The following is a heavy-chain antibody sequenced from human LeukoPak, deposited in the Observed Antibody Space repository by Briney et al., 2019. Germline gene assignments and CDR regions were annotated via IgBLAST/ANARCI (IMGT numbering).Heavy chain of an antibody. CDR2: IRSKANSYAT. Sequence: GGSLRLSCAASGFTFSGSAMHWVRQASGKGLEWVGRIRSKANSYATAYAASVKGRFTISRDDSKNTAYLQMNSLKTEDTAVYYCTRRPAYYYDSSGYRYWGQGTLVTVSS. V-gene: IGHV3-73*01. J-gene: IGHJ4*02. CDR3: TRRPAYYYDSSGYRY. CDR1: GFTFSGSA. D-gene: IGHD3-22*01.